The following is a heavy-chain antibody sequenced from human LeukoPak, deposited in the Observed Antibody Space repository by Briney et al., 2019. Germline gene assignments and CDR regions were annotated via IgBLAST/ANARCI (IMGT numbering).Heavy chain of an antibody. V-gene: IGHV3-72*01. D-gene: IGHD6-13*01. CDR2: TRNKANSYTT. Sequence: PGGSLRLSCAASGFTFSDHYMDWVRQAPGKGLEWVGRTRNKANSYTTEYAASVKGRFTISRDDSKNSLYLQMNSLRAEDTAVYYCARADEMIAAAGAFDIWGQGTMVTVSS. CDR1: GFTFSDHY. J-gene: IGHJ3*02. CDR3: ARADEMIAAAGAFDI.